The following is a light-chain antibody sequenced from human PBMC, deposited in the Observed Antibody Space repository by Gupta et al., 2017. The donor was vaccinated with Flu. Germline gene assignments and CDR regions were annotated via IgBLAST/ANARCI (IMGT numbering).Light chain of an antibody. V-gene: IGKV3-20*01. CDR1: LSLSSSY. J-gene: IGKJ2*01. CDR3: HQDGSSPFT. Sequence: EVVLTQSPGTLSMSPGDRATLSCRASLSLSSSYLAWYQQKPGQAPRLLIYGASSRATGIPDRFSGGGSGTDFTLTINRLEPEDFAVYYCHQDGSSPFTFGQGTKVEIK. CDR2: GAS.